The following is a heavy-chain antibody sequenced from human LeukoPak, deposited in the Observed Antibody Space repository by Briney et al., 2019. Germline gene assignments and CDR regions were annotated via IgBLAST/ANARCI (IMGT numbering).Heavy chain of an antibody. CDR3: ARIGAYDYVWGSYRYRLDY. Sequence: GGSLRLSCAASGFTFSSYSMNWVRQAPGKGLEWVSSISSSSSYIDYADSVKGRFTISRDNAKNSLYLQMNSLRAEDTAVYYCARIGAYDYVWGSYRYRLDYWGQGTLVTVSS. CDR1: GFTFSSYS. CDR2: ISSSSSYI. J-gene: IGHJ4*02. D-gene: IGHD3-16*02. V-gene: IGHV3-21*01.